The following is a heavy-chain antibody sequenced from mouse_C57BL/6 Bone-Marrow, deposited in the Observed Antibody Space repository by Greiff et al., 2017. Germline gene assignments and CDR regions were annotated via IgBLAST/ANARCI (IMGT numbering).Heavy chain of an antibody. Sequence: QVQLQQPGAELVMPGASVKLSCKASGYTFTSYWMHWVKQRPGQGLEWIGEIDPSDSYTNYNQKFKGKSTLTVDKSSSTAYMQLSSLTSEDSAVYYCARSAYYSNLYAMDYGGQGTSVTVSS. CDR2: IDPSDSYT. CDR1: GYTFTSYW. D-gene: IGHD2-5*01. J-gene: IGHJ4*01. CDR3: ARSAYYSNLYAMDY. V-gene: IGHV1-69*01.